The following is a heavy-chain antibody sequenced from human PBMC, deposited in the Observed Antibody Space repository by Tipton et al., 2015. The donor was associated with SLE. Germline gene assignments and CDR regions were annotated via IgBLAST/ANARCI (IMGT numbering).Heavy chain of an antibody. D-gene: IGHD3-10*01. Sequence: TLSLTCTVSGGSISSSSYYWGWIRQPPGKGLEWIGSIYYSGNTYYNPSLKSRVTISVDTSKNQFSLELNSVTAADTAVYFCAREGGYAGSGSYGTVWGQGTTVTVSS. CDR1: GGSISSSSYY. J-gene: IGHJ6*02. CDR2: IYYSGNT. CDR3: AREGGYAGSGSYGTV. V-gene: IGHV4-39*07.